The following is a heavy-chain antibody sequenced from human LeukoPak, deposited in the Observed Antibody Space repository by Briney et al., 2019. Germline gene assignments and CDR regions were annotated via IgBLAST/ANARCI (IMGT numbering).Heavy chain of an antibody. CDR1: GFTFRSHW. D-gene: IGHD6-13*01. CDR2: INQDGSEK. Sequence: GWSLRLSCAASGFTFRSHWMSWVRQAPGKGLEWVANINQDGSEKHYVDYVKGRFTISRDNAKNSLYLQMNSLRAEDTAMYYCARDSKHSSSFAFDIWGQGTMVTVSS. CDR3: ARDSKHSSSFAFDI. V-gene: IGHV3-7*01. J-gene: IGHJ3*02.